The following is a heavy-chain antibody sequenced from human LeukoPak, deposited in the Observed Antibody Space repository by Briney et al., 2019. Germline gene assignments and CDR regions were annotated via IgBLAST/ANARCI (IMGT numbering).Heavy chain of an antibody. D-gene: IGHD2-15*01. Sequence: GGSPRLSCAASGFAFNTYSMSWVGQAPGKGLEFVAIIRLSGSQTEYVDSVKGRFTISRDNAKDSLYLQMNNLRVEDTAVYYCARWRGLQSEFDHWGQGTLVTVSS. V-gene: IGHV3-7*01. CDR1: GFAFNTYS. CDR2: IRLSGSQT. CDR3: ARWRGLQSEFDH. J-gene: IGHJ4*02.